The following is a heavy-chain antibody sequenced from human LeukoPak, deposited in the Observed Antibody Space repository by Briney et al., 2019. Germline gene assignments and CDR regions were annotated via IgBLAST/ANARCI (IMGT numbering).Heavy chain of an antibody. J-gene: IGHJ4*02. CDR2: VKYDGSTT. CDR3: ARDLNWLLFDY. V-gene: IGHV3-74*01. Sequence: GSLRLSFAASGFTFIAYWMHWVRQAPGKGLVWVSRVKYDGSTTAYADSVKGRFTISRDNTRNILYLEMNSLRVEDTAVYYCARDLNWLLFDYWGQGALVTVSS. CDR1: GFTFIAYW. D-gene: IGHD3/OR15-3a*01.